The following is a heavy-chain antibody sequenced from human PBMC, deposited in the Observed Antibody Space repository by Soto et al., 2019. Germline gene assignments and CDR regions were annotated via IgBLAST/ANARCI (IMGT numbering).Heavy chain of an antibody. V-gene: IGHV4-61*01. Sequence: SETLSLTCTVSGGSVSSGSYYWSWIRQPPGKGLEWIGYIYYSGSTNYNPSLKSRVTISVDTSKNQFSLKLSSVTAADTAVYYCASEAAAGTYCFDYWGQGTLVTVSS. J-gene: IGHJ4*02. CDR3: ASEAAAGTYCFDY. CDR2: IYYSGST. CDR1: GGSVSSGSYY. D-gene: IGHD6-13*01.